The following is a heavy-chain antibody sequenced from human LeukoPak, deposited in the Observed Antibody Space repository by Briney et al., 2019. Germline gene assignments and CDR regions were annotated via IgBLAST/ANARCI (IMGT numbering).Heavy chain of an antibody. J-gene: IGHJ5*02. CDR1: GGTFGSYA. D-gene: IGHD3-3*01. Sequence: ASVKVSCQASGGTFGSYAISWVRQAPGQGLEWMGGIIPIFGTANYAQKFQGRVTMTRDTSTSTVYMELSSLRSEDTAVYYCTTYYDFWSGKNWFDPWGQGTLVTVSS. V-gene: IGHV1-69*05. CDR3: TTYYDFWSGKNWFDP. CDR2: IIPIFGTA.